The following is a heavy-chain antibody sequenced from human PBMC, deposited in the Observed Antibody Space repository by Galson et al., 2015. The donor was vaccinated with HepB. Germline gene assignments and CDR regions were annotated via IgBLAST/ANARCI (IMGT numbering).Heavy chain of an antibody. D-gene: IGHD3-16*01. CDR1: GFTFSSYA. CDR3: AKDSWIWGPIGWYFDL. J-gene: IGHJ2*01. Sequence: SLRLSCAASGFTFSSYAMHWVRQAPGKGLEWVAVISYDGSNKYYTDSVKGRFTISRDDSKNTLYLQMNSLRAEDTAVYYCAKDSWIWGPIGWYFDLWGRGTLVTVSS. V-gene: IGHV3-30*04. CDR2: ISYDGSNK.